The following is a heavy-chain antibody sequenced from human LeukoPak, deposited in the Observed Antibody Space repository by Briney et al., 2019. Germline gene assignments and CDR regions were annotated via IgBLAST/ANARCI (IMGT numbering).Heavy chain of an antibody. CDR2: ISYDGSNK. Sequence: GGSLRLSCAASGFTFSSYGMHWVRQAPGKGLEWVAVISYDGSNKYYADSVKGRFTISRDNSKNTLYLQMNSLRAEDTAVYYCARLEPTAPGDYWGQGTLVTVSS. D-gene: IGHD1-1*01. V-gene: IGHV3-30*03. CDR1: GFTFSSYG. CDR3: ARLEPTAPGDY. J-gene: IGHJ4*02.